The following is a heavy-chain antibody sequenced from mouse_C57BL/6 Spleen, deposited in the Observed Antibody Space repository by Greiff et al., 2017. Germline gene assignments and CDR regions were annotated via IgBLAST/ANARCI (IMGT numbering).Heavy chain of an antibody. V-gene: IGHV5-16*01. CDR2: INYDGSST. CDR1: GFTFSDYY. CDR3: SRDGGLRRGGFAY. Sequence: EVMLVESEGGLVQPGSSMKLSCTASGFTFSDYYMAWVRQVPEKGLEWVANINYDGSSTYYLDSLKSRFIISRDNAKNILYLQMSSLKSEDTATYYCSRDGGLRRGGFAYWGQGTLVTVSA. J-gene: IGHJ3*01. D-gene: IGHD2-4*01.